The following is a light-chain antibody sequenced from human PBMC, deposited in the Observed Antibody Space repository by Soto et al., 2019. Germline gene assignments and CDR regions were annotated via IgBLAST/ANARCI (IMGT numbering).Light chain of an antibody. Sequence: EIVLTQSPGTLSLSPGERATLSCRASQSVSSSYLSWYQQKPGQAPRLLIYGASSRATVIPDRFSGSGSGTDFTLTISRREPEDFEVYYCQQYGSSPRYTFGQGTKLEIK. V-gene: IGKV3-20*01. J-gene: IGKJ2*01. CDR3: QQYGSSPRYT. CDR2: GAS. CDR1: QSVSSSY.